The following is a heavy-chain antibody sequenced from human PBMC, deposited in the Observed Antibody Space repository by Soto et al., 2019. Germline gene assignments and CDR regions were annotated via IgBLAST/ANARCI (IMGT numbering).Heavy chain of an antibody. V-gene: IGHV4-59*01. J-gene: IGHJ6*02. CDR1: GVSIRSYY. CDR3: TRDSWELLRRGYYYYGMDV. Sequence: SETQSLTSTVSGVSIRSYYWSWIRQPPGKGLEWIGYIYYSGSTNYNPSLKSRVTISVDTSKNQFSLKLSSVTAADTAVYYCTRDSWELLRRGYYYYGMDVWGQGTTVTVSS. CDR2: IYYSGST. D-gene: IGHD1-26*01.